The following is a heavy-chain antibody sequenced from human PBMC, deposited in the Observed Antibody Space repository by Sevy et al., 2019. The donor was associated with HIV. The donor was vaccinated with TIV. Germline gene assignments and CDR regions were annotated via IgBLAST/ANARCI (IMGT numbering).Heavy chain of an antibody. CDR3: ASGHSSGWYYFDY. Sequence: ASVKVSCKASGGTFSSYAISWVRQAPGQGLEWMGGIIPIFGTANYAQKFQGRVTITADKSTSTAYMELSSQRSEDTAVYYCASGHSSGWYYFDYWGQGTLVTVSS. CDR1: GGTFSSYA. J-gene: IGHJ4*02. D-gene: IGHD6-19*01. V-gene: IGHV1-69*06. CDR2: IIPIFGTA.